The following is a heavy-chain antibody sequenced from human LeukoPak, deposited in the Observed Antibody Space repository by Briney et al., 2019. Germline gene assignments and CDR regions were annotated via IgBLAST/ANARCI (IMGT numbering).Heavy chain of an antibody. Sequence: ASVKVSCKAPGYTFTSYDINWVRQATGQGLEWMGWMSPNSGNTGYAQKFQGRVTITRNTSISTVYMELSSLRSEDTAVYYCARDGRYSYGYVDYWGQGTLVTVSS. V-gene: IGHV1-8*03. CDR3: ARDGRYSYGYVDY. J-gene: IGHJ4*02. CDR2: MSPNSGNT. D-gene: IGHD5-18*01. CDR1: GYTFTSYD.